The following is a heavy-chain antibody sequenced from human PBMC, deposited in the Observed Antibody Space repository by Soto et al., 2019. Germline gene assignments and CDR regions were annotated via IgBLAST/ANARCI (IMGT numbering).Heavy chain of an antibody. D-gene: IGHD1-1*01. CDR1: GFTFSSYG. CDR3: AKDRLELGSPRTAFDI. V-gene: IGHV3-30*18. Sequence: LRLSCAASGFTFSSYGMHWVLQAPGKGLDWVAVISYDGSNKYYADSVKGRFTISRDNSKNTLYLQMNSLRVEDTAVYYCAKDRLELGSPRTAFDIWGQGSLVTV. CDR2: ISYDGSNK. J-gene: IGHJ3*02.